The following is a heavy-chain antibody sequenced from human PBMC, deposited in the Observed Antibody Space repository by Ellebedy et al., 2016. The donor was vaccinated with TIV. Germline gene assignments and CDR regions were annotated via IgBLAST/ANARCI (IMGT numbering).Heavy chain of an antibody. CDR1: GGSISSYY. CDR2: IYYSGST. CDR3: AGGRVHLDY. J-gene: IGHJ4*02. Sequence: SETLSLTCTVSGGSISSYYWSWIRQPPGKGLEWSGYIYYSGSTNYNPSLKSRVTISVDTSKNQFSLHLSSVTAADTAVYYCAGGRVHLDYWGQGTLVTVSS. D-gene: IGHD1-1*01. V-gene: IGHV4-59*01.